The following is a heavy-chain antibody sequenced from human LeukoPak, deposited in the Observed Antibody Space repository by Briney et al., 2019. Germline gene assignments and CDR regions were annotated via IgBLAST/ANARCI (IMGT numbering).Heavy chain of an antibody. J-gene: IGHJ4*02. CDR1: GGFISSYY. V-gene: IGHV4-59*08. Sequence: SETLSLTCTVSGGFISSYYWSWIRQPPGKGLEWIGYIYYSGSTNYNPSLKSRVTISVDTSKNQFSLKLSSVTAADTAVYYCARRAGDYWGQGTLVTVSS. CDR2: IYYSGST. CDR3: ARRAGDY. D-gene: IGHD6-19*01.